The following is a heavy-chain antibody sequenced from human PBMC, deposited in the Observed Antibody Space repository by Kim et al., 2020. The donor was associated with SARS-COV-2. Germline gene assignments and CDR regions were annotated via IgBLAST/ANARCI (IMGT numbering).Heavy chain of an antibody. D-gene: IGHD1-26*01. CDR1: GFTFSSYA. CDR3: ARDRSIVGAHDGMDV. CDR2: ISYDGSNK. Sequence: GGSLRLSCAASGFTFSSYAMHWVRQAPGKGLEWVAVISYDGSNKYYADSVKGRFTISRDNSKNTLYLQMNSLRAEDTAVYYCARDRSIVGAHDGMDVWGQGTTVTVSS. J-gene: IGHJ6*02. V-gene: IGHV3-30*04.